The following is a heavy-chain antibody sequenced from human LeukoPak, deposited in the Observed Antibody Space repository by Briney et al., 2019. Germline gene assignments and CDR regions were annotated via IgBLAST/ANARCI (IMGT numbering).Heavy chain of an antibody. J-gene: IGHJ4*02. D-gene: IGHD2-21*02. Sequence: GASVTVSFKTSGYTFTSYYMHWVRQAPGQGLEWMGIINPSGGSTSYAQKFQGRVTMTRDTSTSTVYMELSSLRSEDTAVYYCARDVLPCGGDCYHPYGYWGQGTLVTVSS. CDR3: ARDVLPCGGDCYHPYGY. CDR1: GYTFTSYY. V-gene: IGHV1-46*01. CDR2: INPSGGST.